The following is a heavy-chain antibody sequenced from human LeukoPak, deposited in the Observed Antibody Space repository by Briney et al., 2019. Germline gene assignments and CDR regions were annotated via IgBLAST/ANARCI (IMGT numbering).Heavy chain of an antibody. D-gene: IGHD3-10*01. J-gene: IGHJ4*02. CDR3: ARDPDEITMVRGTRDY. V-gene: IGHV1-2*02. CDR1: GYTFTGYY. Sequence: ASVTVSCKASGYTFTGYYMHWVRQAPGQGLEWMGWINPNSGGTNYAQKFQGRVTMTRDTSISTAYMELSRLRSDDTAVYYCARDPDEITMVRGTRDYWGQGTLVTVSS. CDR2: INPNSGGT.